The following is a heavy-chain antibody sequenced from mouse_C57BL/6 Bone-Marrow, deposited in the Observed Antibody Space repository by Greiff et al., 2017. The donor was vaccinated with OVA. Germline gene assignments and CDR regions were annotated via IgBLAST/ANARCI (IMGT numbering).Heavy chain of an antibody. D-gene: IGHD1-1*01. J-gene: IGHJ2*01. V-gene: IGHV1-26*01. CDR2: LTPNNGGT. CDR3: ARWGVVAPNYFDY. Sequence: EVQLQQSGPELVKPGASVKISCKASGYTFTDYYMNWVKQSHGKSLEWIGDLTPNNGGTSYNQKFKGKATLTVDKSSSTAYMELRSLTSEDSAVYYCARWGVVAPNYFDYWGQGTTLTVSS. CDR1: GYTFTDYY.